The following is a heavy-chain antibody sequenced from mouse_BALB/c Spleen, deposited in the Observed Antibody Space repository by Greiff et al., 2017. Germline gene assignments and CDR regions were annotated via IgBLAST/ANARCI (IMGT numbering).Heavy chain of an antibody. CDR1: GYTFTSYW. J-gene: IGHJ2*01. CDR2: IDPSDSYT. Sequence: QVQLQQSGAELVKPGASVKMSCKASGYTFTSYWMHWVKQRPGQGLEWIGTIDPSDSYTSYNQKFKGKATLTVDTSSSTAYMQLSSLTSEDSAVYYCTRGDDGYYFDYWGQGTTLTVSS. D-gene: IGHD2-3*01. V-gene: IGHV1S127*01. CDR3: TRGDDGYYFDY.